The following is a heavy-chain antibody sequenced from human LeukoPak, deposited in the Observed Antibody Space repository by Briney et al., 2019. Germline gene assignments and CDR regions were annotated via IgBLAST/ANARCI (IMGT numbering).Heavy chain of an antibody. CDR3: ARAPYYYDSSGYKYYFDY. J-gene: IGHJ4*02. CDR1: GGSFSGYY. Sequence: PSETLSLTCAVYGGSFSGYYWSWIRQPPGKGLEWIGEINHSGSTNYNPSVKSRVTISVDTSKNQFSLKLSSVTAADTAVYYCARAPYYYDSSGYKYYFDYWGQGTLVTVSS. D-gene: IGHD3-22*01. CDR2: INHSGST. V-gene: IGHV4-34*01.